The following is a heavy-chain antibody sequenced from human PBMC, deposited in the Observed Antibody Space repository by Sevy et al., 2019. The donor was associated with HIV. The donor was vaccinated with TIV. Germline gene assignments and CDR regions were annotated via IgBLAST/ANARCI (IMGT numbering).Heavy chain of an antibody. CDR1: GFTFSSYE. Sequence: GGSLRRSCAASGFTFSSYEMNWVRQAPGKGLEWVSYVSSSADTIYYAHSVRGRFTISTDNAKKSLYLQMNSLRAEDAAVYYCAKRGGQYDLGMDVWGQGTTVTVSS. CDR2: VSSSADTI. V-gene: IGHV3-48*03. J-gene: IGHJ6*02. D-gene: IGHD3-3*01. CDR3: AKRGGQYDLGMDV.